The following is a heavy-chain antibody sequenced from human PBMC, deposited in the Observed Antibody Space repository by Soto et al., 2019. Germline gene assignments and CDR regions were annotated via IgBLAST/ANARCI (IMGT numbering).Heavy chain of an antibody. J-gene: IGHJ6*02. V-gene: IGHV3-23*01. D-gene: IGHD2-15*01. CDR1: GFTFGIHA. CDR3: GKGSAATNYFYYATDV. CDR2: ISASGGST. Sequence: EVQLLESGGGLVQPGGSLRLSCAASGFTFGIHAMIWVRQAPGKGLEWVSFISASGGSTYYADSVKGRFTISRDNSKKTVYLQMNSPRGEDTAVYHCGKGSAATNYFYYATDVWGQGTTVTVSS.